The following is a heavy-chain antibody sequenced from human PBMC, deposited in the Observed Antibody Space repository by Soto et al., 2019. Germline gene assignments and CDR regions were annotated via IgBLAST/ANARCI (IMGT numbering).Heavy chain of an antibody. CDR3: ARVGSSWYRGYYYYGMDV. Sequence: PSETLSLTCTVSGGSISSYYWSWIRQPPGKGLERIGHIYYSGSTNYNPSLKSRVTISVDTSKNQFSLKLSSVTAADTAVYYCARVGSSWYRGYYYYGMDVWCQGTTVTVSS. CDR2: IYYSGST. D-gene: IGHD6-13*01. CDR1: GGSISSYY. J-gene: IGHJ6*02. V-gene: IGHV4-59*01.